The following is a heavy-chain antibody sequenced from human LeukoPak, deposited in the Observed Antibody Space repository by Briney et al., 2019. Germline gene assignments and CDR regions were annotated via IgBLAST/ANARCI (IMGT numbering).Heavy chain of an antibody. CDR2: IYYSGST. CDR3: ARDNWGCGYFDY. J-gene: IGHJ4*02. V-gene: IGHV4-59*01. CDR1: GGSISSYY. Sequence: SETLSLTCTVSGGSISSYYWSWIRQPPGKGLEWIGYIYYSGSTNYNPSLKSRVTISVDPSKNQFSLKLSSVDAADTALYYCARDNWGCGYFDYWGQGTLVTVSS. D-gene: IGHD7-27*01.